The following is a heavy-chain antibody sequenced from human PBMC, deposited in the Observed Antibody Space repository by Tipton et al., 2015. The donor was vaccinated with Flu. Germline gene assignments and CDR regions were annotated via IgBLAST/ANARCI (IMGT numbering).Heavy chain of an antibody. CDR2: IRQDGNEK. V-gene: IGHV3-7*01. J-gene: IGHJ4*02. CDR1: GFTFTQYW. CDR3: ARGFIRLCDY. Sequence: GSLRLSCVASGFTFTQYWMSWVRQAPGKGLEWVANIRQDGNEKWYEDSVKGRFTISRDNAKNSLYLQINSLRAEDTAVYYCARGFIRLCDYWGQGTLVTVSS. D-gene: IGHD3-16*01.